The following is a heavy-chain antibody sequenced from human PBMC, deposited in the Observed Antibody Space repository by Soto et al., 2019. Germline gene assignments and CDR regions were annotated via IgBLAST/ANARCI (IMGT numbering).Heavy chain of an antibody. CDR3: ARGQGSSWYFGSYYYYGMDV. CDR1: GYTFTSYD. J-gene: IGHJ6*02. V-gene: IGHV1-8*01. CDR2: MNPNSGNT. Sequence: RASVKVSCKASGYTFTSYDINWVRQATGQGLEWMGWMNPNSGNTGYAQKFQGRVTMTRNTSISTAYMELSSLRSEDTAVYYCARGQGSSWYFGSYYYYGMDVWGQGTTVTVSS. D-gene: IGHD6-13*01.